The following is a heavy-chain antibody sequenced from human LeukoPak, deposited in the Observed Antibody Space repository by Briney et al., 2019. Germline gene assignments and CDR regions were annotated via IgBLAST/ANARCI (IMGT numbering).Heavy chain of an antibody. CDR1: GFTFSSYT. CDR2: ISASGGST. Sequence: PGGSLRLSCAASGFTFSSYTMNWVRQSPGKGLEWVARISASGGSTYHADSVKGRFTISRDNSKNTLYLQMNSLRAEDTAVYYCARLRALNYYGSSGWVDPWGQGTLVTVSS. CDR3: ARLRALNYYGSSGWVDP. D-gene: IGHD3-10*01. J-gene: IGHJ5*02. V-gene: IGHV3-23*01.